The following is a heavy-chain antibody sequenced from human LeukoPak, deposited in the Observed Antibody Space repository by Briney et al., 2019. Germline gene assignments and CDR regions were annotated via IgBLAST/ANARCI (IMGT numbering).Heavy chain of an antibody. V-gene: IGHV1-69*04. CDR1: GGTFSSYA. CDR3: ARDDSSGYYSEMGFDP. CDR2: IIPILGIA. Sequence: GASVKVSCKASGGTFSSYAISWVRQAPGQGLEWMGRIIPILGIANYAQKFQGRVTITADKSTSTAYMELSSLRSEDTAVYYCARDDSSGYYSEMGFDPWGQGTLVTVSS. J-gene: IGHJ5*02. D-gene: IGHD3-22*01.